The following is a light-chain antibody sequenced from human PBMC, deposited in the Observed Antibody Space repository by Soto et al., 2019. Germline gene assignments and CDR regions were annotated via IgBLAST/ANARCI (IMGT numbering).Light chain of an antibody. CDR2: EVS. V-gene: IGLV2-14*01. J-gene: IGLJ2*01. CDR3: SSYTSRVV. Sequence: QSALTQPASVSGSPGQSITISCTGTSSDVGGYNYVSWYQQHPGKAPKLMIYEVSNRPSGVSNRFSGSKSGNTASLTISGLQAEDEADYYCSSYTSRVVFGGGTKLTLL. CDR1: SSDVGGYNY.